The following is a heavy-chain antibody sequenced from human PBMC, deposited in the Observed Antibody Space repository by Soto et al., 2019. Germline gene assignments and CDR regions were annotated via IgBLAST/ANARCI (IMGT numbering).Heavy chain of an antibody. J-gene: IGHJ6*02. V-gene: IGHV1-2*02. D-gene: IGHD2-2*01. CDR3: ARVGLDYCSNTSCYPYGMDV. CDR1: GYTFTGYY. CDR2: INPNSGGT. Sequence: ASVKGSCKASGYTFTGYYMHWVRQAPGQVLDCMGWINPNSGGTNYAQKFQGRVTMTRDTSISTAYMELSRLRSDDTAVYYCARVGLDYCSNTSCYPYGMDVWGQGTTVTVSS.